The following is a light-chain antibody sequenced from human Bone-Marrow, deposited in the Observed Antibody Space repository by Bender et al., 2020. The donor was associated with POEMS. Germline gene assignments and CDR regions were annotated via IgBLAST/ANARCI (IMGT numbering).Light chain of an antibody. CDR1: SSNIGNHG. CDR3: SVWDESLSGWV. V-gene: IGLV1-36*01. CDR2: YDD. Sequence: QSVVTQPPSLSEAPRQRVTISCSGSSSNIGNHGVNWYQQLPGEAPKLLIYYDDLLTPGVSDRFSASKSGTSASLAISELQSEDEALNYCSVWDESLSGWVFGGRTKLT. J-gene: IGLJ3*02.